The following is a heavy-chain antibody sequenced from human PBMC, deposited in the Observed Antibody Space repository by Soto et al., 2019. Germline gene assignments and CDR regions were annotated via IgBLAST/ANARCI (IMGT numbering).Heavy chain of an antibody. J-gene: IGHJ6*02. Sequence: ASVKVSCKASGYTFTSYAMHWVRQAPGQRLEWMGWINAGNGNTKYSQKFQGRVTITRDTSASTAYMELSSLRSEDTAVYYCARADIVVVVAAIDYYYYGMDVWGQGTTVTVSS. D-gene: IGHD2-15*01. V-gene: IGHV1-3*01. CDR3: ARADIVVVVAAIDYYYYGMDV. CDR1: GYTFTSYA. CDR2: INAGNGNT.